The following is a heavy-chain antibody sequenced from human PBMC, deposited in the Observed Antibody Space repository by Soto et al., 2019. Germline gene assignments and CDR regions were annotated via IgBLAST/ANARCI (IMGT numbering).Heavy chain of an antibody. CDR2: IHHSGSI. D-gene: IGHD2-21*02. CDR3: ASEDDGGDSLDV. Sequence: QVQLQQSGPGLVKPSQTLSLTCTVSGDSISSDYYHWTWIRQSPGKGLEWIGYIHHSGSILYNPSLKSRVTNSVDTYKNQFPLHLTAVTAADTAVYFCASEDDGGDSLDVWGQGTTVTVSS. V-gene: IGHV4-30-4*08. CDR1: GDSISSDYYH. J-gene: IGHJ6*02.